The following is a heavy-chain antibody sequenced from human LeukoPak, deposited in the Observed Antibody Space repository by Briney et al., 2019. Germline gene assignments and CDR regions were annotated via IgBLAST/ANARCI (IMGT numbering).Heavy chain of an antibody. V-gene: IGHV3-30-3*01. CDR1: GFTFSSYA. J-gene: IGHJ4*02. Sequence: PGGSLRLSCAASGFTFSSYAMHWVRQAPGKGLEWVAVISYDGSNKYYADSVKGRFTISRDNSKNTLYLQMNSLRAEDTAVYYCARAPSLDYDILTGLQYYLDYWGQGTLVTVSS. CDR2: ISYDGSNK. CDR3: ARAPSLDYDILTGLQYYLDY. D-gene: IGHD3-9*01.